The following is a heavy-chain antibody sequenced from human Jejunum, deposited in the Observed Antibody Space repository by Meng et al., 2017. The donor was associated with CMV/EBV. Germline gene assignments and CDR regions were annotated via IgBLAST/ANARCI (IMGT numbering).Heavy chain of an antibody. Sequence: GFTFSSYEMNWVRQIPGKGLGWISYISASTSAIYYAASVKGRFTISRDNVKNSLYLLMESLRADDTAIYYCVRGGSSGTLKYFDYWGQGALVTVSS. CDR2: ISASTSAI. V-gene: IGHV3-48*03. CDR3: VRGGSSGTLKYFDY. J-gene: IGHJ4*02. D-gene: IGHD3-3*01. CDR1: GFTFSSYE.